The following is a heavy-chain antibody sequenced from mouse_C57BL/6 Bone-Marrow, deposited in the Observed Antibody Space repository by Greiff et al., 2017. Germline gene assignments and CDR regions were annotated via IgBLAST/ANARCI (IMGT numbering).Heavy chain of an antibody. CDR3: ARGPYYSNLWFAY. J-gene: IGHJ3*01. CDR1: GFTFSSYA. D-gene: IGHD2-5*01. V-gene: IGHV5-4*03. Sequence: EVMLVESGGGLVKPGGSLKLSCAASGFTFSSYAMSWVRQTPEKRLEWVATISDGGSYTYYPDNVKGRFTISRDNAKNNLYLQMSHLKSEDTAMYYCARGPYYSNLWFAYWGQGTLVTVSA. CDR2: ISDGGSYT.